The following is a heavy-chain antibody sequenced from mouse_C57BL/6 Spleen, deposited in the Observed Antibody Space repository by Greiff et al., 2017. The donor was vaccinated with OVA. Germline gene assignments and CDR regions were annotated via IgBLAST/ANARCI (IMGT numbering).Heavy chain of an antibody. CDR3: ASTVVATGAMDY. V-gene: IGHV5-17*01. CDR1: GFTFSDYG. D-gene: IGHD1-1*01. Sequence: VQLKESGGGLVKPGGSLKLSCAASGFTFSDYGMHWVRQAPAKGLEWVAYISSGSSTINYADTVKGRFTISRDNAKNTLLLQMTSLRSEDTAMYYCASTVVATGAMDYWGQGTSVTVSS. CDR2: ISSGSSTI. J-gene: IGHJ4*01.